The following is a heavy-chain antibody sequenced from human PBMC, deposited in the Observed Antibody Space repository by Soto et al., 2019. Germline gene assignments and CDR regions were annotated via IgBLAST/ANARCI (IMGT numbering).Heavy chain of an antibody. Sequence: SVKVSCKASGGTFSSYAISWVRQAPGQGLEWMGGIIPIFGTANYAQKFQGRVTITADESTSTAYMELSSLRSDDTAVYYCARVRQLVGYFYYYMDVWGKGTTVTVSS. CDR3: ARVRQLVGYFYYYMDV. J-gene: IGHJ6*03. D-gene: IGHD6-6*01. CDR1: GGTFSSYA. V-gene: IGHV1-69*13. CDR2: IIPIFGTA.